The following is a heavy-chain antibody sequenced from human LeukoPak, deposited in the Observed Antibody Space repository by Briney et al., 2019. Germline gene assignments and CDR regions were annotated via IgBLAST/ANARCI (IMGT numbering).Heavy chain of an antibody. V-gene: IGHV4-34*01. CDR2: INHSGST. J-gene: IGHJ4*02. CDR1: GGSFSGYY. Sequence: SETLSLTCAVYGGSFSGYYWSWIRQPPGKGLEWIGEINHSGSTSYNPSLKSRVTISVDTSKNQFSLKLSSVTAADTAVYYCARVLVDTAMGDFDYWGQGTLVTVSS. CDR3: ARVLVDTAMGDFDY. D-gene: IGHD5-18*01.